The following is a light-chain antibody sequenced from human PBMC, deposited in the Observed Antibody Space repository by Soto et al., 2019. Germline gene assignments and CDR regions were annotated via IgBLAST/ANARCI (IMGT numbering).Light chain of an antibody. V-gene: IGKV3-15*01. CDR3: QQYNNWPPFT. CDR1: QSVDSR. J-gene: IGKJ2*01. CDR2: GAS. Sequence: EIVMTHSPATLSVSPGEKVTLSCRASQSVDSRVAGDQQKTGQAPRLLNYGASTRATGIPTCCSGSGSGNEFTLTISSLQSEDFAVYFCQQYNNWPPFTFGQGTMLEIE.